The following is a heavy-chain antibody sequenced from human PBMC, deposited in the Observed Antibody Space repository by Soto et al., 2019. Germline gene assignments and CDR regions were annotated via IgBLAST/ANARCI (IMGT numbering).Heavy chain of an antibody. D-gene: IGHD1-20*01. CDR2: TYYRSKWYN. Sequence: SQTLSLTCAIPGDSVPSNSAAWNWIRQSPSRGLEWLGRTYYRSKWYNDYAVSVKSRITINPDTSKNQFSLQLNSVTPEDTAVYYCAGDITGTPYYYYGMDVWGRGTTVTVSS. V-gene: IGHV6-1*01. J-gene: IGHJ6*02. CDR3: AGDITGTPYYYYGMDV. CDR1: GDSVPSNSAA.